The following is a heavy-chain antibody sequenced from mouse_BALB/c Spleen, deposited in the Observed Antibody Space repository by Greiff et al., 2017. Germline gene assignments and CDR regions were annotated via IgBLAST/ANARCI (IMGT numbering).Heavy chain of an antibody. Sequence: EVQLVESGGGLVQPGGSRKLSCAASGFTFSSFGMHWVRQAPEKGLEWVAYISSGSSTIYYADTVKGRFTISRDNPKNTLFLQMTSLRSEDTAMYYCARWRYDRMDYWGQGTSVTVSS. V-gene: IGHV5-17*02. CDR2: ISSGSSTI. CDR3: ARWRYDRMDY. J-gene: IGHJ4*01. D-gene: IGHD2-14*01. CDR1: GFTFSSFG.